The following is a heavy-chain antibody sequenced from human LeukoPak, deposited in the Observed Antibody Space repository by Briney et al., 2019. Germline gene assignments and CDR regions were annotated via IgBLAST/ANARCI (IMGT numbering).Heavy chain of an antibody. CDR2: INPSGGST. J-gene: IGHJ6*03. D-gene: IGHD2-21*02. Sequence: ASVKVSCKASGYTFTSYYMHWVRQAPGQGLEWMGIINPSGGSTSYAQKFQGRVTMTRDMSTSTVYMELSSLRSEDTAVYYCATKSPARLRDTYYYYYMDVWGKGTTVTVSS. CDR1: GYTFTSYY. V-gene: IGHV1-46*01. CDR3: ATKSPARLRDTYYYYYMDV.